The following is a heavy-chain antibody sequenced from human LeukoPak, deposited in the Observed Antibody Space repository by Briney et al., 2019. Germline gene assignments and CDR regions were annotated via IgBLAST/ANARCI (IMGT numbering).Heavy chain of an antibody. J-gene: IGHJ4*02. V-gene: IGHV3-30*04. CDR1: GFTFSSYA. CDR2: ISYDGSNK. Sequence: GSLSLSCAASGFTFSSYAMHWVRQAPGKGLEWVAVISYDGSNKYYADSVKGRFTISRDNSKNTLYLQMNSLRAEDTAVYYCAKSGSYYLIDYWGQGTLVTVSS. CDR3: AKSGSYYLIDY. D-gene: IGHD1-26*01.